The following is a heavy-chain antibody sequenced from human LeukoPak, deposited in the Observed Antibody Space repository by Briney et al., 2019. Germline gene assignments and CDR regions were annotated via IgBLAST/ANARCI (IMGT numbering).Heavy chain of an antibody. J-gene: IGHJ5*02. CDR1: GGSISSYY. Sequence: SETLSLTRTVSGGSISSYYWSWIRQPPGKGLEWIGYIYTSGSTNYNPSLKSRVTISVDTSKNQFSLKLSSVTAADTAVYYCARLSSIFGVVIGDNWFDPWGQGTLVTVSS. CDR2: IYTSGST. V-gene: IGHV4-4*09. CDR3: ARLSSIFGVVIGDNWFDP. D-gene: IGHD3-3*01.